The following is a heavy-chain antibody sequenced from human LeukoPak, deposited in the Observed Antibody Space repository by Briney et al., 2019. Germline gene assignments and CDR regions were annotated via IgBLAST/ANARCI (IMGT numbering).Heavy chain of an antibody. CDR2: ISYDGSNK. V-gene: IGHV3-30-3*01. CDR3: TTEVGATKNY. J-gene: IGHJ4*02. Sequence: GGSLRLSCAASGFTFSSYAMHWVRQAPGKGLEWVAVISYDGSNKYYADSVKGRFTISRDNSKNTLYLQMNSLKTEDTAVYYCTTEVGATKNYWGQGTLVTVSS. CDR1: GFTFSSYA. D-gene: IGHD1-26*01.